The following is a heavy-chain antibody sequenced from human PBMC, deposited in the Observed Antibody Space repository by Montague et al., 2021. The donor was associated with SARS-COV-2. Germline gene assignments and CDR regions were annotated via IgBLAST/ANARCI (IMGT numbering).Heavy chain of an antibody. CDR2: IWFDGSDK. CDR1: GFSFSNYG. J-gene: IGHJ4*02. V-gene: IGHV3-33*08. CDR3: AAGYCGADCSRRPFDY. D-gene: IGHD2-21*02. Sequence: LSISCAASGFSFSNYGMHWVRRAPGKGLEWAALIWFDGSDKYYADSVRGRFTISRDNSKHTLYLEMNNLRVEDTAVYYCAAGYCGADCSRRPFDYWGQGTLVTVSS.